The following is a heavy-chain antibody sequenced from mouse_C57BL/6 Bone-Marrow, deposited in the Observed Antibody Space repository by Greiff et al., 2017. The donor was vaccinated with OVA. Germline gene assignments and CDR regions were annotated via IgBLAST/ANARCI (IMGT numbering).Heavy chain of an antibody. J-gene: IGHJ3*01. V-gene: IGHV1-82*01. D-gene: IGHD2-3*01. CDR3: ARYYDGYFAWFAY. CDR1: GYAFSSSW. CDR2: IYPGDGDT. Sequence: VQLQQSGPELVKPGASVKISCKASGYAFSSSWMHWVKQRPGKGLEWIGRIYPGDGDTNYNGKFKGKATLTADKSSSTAYMQLSSLTSEDSAVYCCARYYDGYFAWFAYWGQGTLVTVSA.